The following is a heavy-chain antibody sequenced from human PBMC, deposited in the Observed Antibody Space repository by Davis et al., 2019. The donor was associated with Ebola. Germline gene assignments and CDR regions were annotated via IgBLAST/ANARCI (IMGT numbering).Heavy chain of an antibody. J-gene: IGHJ4*02. D-gene: IGHD3-16*01. V-gene: IGHV4-59*11. CDR2: IYDSGRT. Sequence: PSETLSLTCSFPDGSISSHYWNWSRQPPGKGLEWVGIIYDSGRTNYNPSLKRRVTISADTSKNQFSLNLRSVTAADTAVYYCVRFGRGAYWGQGTLVTVSS. CDR1: DGSISSHY. CDR3: VRFGRGAY.